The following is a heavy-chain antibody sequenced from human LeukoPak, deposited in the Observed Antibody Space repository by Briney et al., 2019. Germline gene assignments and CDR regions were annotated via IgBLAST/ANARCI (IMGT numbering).Heavy chain of an antibody. CDR1: GGSISSNSYF. Sequence: SETLSLTCTVSGGSISSNSYFWGWIRQPPGKGLEWIGSISYSGSTHYNPSLKSRATISVDTSKNQFSLKLSSVTAADTAVYYCERRGCSSTSCYSLSFDPWGQGTLVTVSS. CDR2: ISYSGST. J-gene: IGHJ5*02. CDR3: ERRGCSSTSCYSLSFDP. V-gene: IGHV4-39*01. D-gene: IGHD2-2*01.